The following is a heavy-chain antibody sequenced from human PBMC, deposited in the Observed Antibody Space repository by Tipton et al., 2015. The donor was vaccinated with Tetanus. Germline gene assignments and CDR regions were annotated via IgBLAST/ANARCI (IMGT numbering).Heavy chain of an antibody. CDR3: ARGTPTEAFDP. Sequence: LRLSCTVSGGSISSGDYYWSWIRQPPGKGLEWIGYIYYSGSTYYNPSLKSRVTISVDTSKNQFSLKLSSVTAADTAVYYCARGTPTEAFDPWGQGTLVTVSS. V-gene: IGHV4-30-4*01. CDR2: IYYSGST. D-gene: IGHD1-1*01. J-gene: IGHJ5*02. CDR1: GGSISSGDYY.